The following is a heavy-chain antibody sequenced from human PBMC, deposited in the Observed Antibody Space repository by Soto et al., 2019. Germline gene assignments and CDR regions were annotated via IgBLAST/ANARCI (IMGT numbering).Heavy chain of an antibody. J-gene: IGHJ4*02. V-gene: IGHV3-64D*06. CDR1: GFTFSIYS. Sequence: GSLRLSCSASGFTFSIYSMHWVRQAPGKGLEYVSVITNNGGSTYYADSVKGRFTISRDNSQNTLYLQMSSLRAEDTAVYYCVKDSANGFHHFDYWGQGTLVTVSS. D-gene: IGHD2-8*01. CDR3: VKDSANGFHHFDY. CDR2: ITNNGGST.